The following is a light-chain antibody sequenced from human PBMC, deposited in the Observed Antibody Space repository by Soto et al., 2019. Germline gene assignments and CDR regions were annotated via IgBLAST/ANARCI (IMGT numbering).Light chain of an antibody. Sequence: QSALTQPASVSGSPGQSITISCTGTSSDVWSYNLVSWYQQHPGKAPKLMIYEVSKRPSGVSNRFSGSKSGNTASLTISGLQAEDEADYYCCSYAGSSTFFFGTGTKVTVL. CDR3: CSYAGSSTFF. J-gene: IGLJ1*01. V-gene: IGLV2-23*02. CDR1: SSDVWSYNL. CDR2: EVS.